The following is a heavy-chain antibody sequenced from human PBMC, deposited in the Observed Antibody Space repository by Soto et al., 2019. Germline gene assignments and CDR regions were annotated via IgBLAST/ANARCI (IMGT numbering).Heavy chain of an antibody. CDR1: GGSISSGDYY. D-gene: IGHD6-13*01. Sequence: KPSETLSLTCTVSGGSISSGDYYWSWIRQPPGKGLEWIGYIYYSGSTYYNPSLKSRVTISVDTSKNQFSLKLSSVTAADTAVYYCAREGIAAADAQYTWFDPWGQGTLVTVSS. J-gene: IGHJ5*02. CDR2: IYYSGST. CDR3: AREGIAAADAQYTWFDP. V-gene: IGHV4-30-4*01.